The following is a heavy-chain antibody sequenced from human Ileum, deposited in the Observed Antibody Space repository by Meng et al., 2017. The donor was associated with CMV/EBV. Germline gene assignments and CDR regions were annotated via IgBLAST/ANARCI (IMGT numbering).Heavy chain of an antibody. Sequence: KASGYTVINHAMHWVRQAPGQRLEWMGWINAVNGKTKYSQRFQDRVTFSRDTSASTGYMELSSLRSEDTAVFYCAKGGASPPGNWFDSWGQGTLVTVSP. J-gene: IGHJ5*01. CDR1: GYTVINHA. CDR3: AKGGASPPGNWFDS. CDR2: INAVNGKT. D-gene: IGHD2-2*01. V-gene: IGHV1-3*01.